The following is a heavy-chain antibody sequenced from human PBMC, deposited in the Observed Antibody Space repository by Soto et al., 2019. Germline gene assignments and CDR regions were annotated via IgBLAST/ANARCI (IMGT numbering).Heavy chain of an antibody. J-gene: IGHJ4*02. CDR2: IYPGDSET. Sequence: GESLKISCQCSGYTFSNFWIAWVRQLPGKGLEYMGIIYPGDSETRYSPSFNGKVTISADRSIGTAYLQWSSLEASDSAFYFCARSPRSSTYFDYWGQGDMVTVYS. CDR3: ARSPRSSTYFDY. CDR1: GYTFSNFW. D-gene: IGHD6-13*01. V-gene: IGHV5-51*01.